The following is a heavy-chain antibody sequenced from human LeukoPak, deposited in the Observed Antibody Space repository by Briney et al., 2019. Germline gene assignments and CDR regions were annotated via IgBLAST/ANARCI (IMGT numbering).Heavy chain of an antibody. Sequence: GASVKVSCKTSGYTFSSHSMNWVRQAPGQGLEWLGWISPYNGNTKYAQKIQGRATMTTDTSTSTAYLELRSLRSDDTAVYYCARGGGVYWNYLANLGWFDPWGQGTLVTVSS. D-gene: IGHD1-7*01. CDR3: ARGGGVYWNYLANLGWFDP. CDR1: GYTFSSHS. V-gene: IGHV1-18*01. J-gene: IGHJ5*02. CDR2: ISPYNGNT.